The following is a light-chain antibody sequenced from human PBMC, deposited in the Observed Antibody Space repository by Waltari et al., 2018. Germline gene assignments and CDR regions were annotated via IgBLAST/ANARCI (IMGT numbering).Light chain of an antibody. J-gene: IGLJ1*01. Sequence: QSAPTQPASVSGSPGQSITIPCHGTSSDVGGYDFVSWHQQYPGKAPKVMIYGVNNRPSGVSNRFSGSKSGNTASLIISGLQADDEADYYCSSYTTSGTLVFGTGTKVTVL. CDR2: GVN. CDR1: SSDVGGYDF. CDR3: SSYTTSGTLV. V-gene: IGLV2-14*01.